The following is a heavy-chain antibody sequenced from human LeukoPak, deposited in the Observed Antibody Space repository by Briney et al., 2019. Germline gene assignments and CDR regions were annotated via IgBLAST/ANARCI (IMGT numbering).Heavy chain of an antibody. CDR1: GFTFSSYA. J-gene: IGHJ3*02. CDR3: ARDRLYCSSTSCYWSAFDI. CDR2: ISSNGGST. D-gene: IGHD2-2*01. Sequence: PGGSLRLSCAASGFTFSSYAMHWVRQAPGKGLEYVSAISSNGGSTYYANSVKGRFTISRDNSKNTLYLQMGSLRAEDMAVYYCARDRLYCSSTSCYWSAFDIWGQGTMVTVSS. V-gene: IGHV3-64*01.